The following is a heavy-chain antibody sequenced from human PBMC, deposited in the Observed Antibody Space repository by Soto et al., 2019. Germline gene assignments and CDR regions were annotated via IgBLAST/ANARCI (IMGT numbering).Heavy chain of an antibody. V-gene: IGHV1-46*01. J-gene: IGHJ5*02. CDR2: INPSGGST. CDR1: GYTFTSYY. CDR3: ARDHQGYSYGYRWFDP. D-gene: IGHD5-18*01. Sequence: QVQLVQSGAEVKKLGASVKVSCKASGYTFTSYYMHWVRQAPGQGLEWMGIINPSGGSTSYAQKFQGRVTMTRDTCTSTVYMELSSLRSEDTAVYYCARDHQGYSYGYRWFDPWGQGTLVTVSS.